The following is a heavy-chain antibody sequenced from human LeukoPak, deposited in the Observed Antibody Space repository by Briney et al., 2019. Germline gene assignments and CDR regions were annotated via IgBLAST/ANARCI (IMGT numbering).Heavy chain of an antibody. CDR1: GYTFTSYG. Sequence: ASVKVSCKASGYTFTSYGISWVRQAPGQGLEWMGWVSAYNGNTNNAQKLQGRVTMTTDTSTSTAYMELRSLRSDDTAVYYCARWNLRYFDWLLFADHWGQGTLVTVSS. V-gene: IGHV1-18*01. CDR2: VSAYNGNT. D-gene: IGHD3-9*01. CDR3: ARWNLRYFDWLLFADH. J-gene: IGHJ4*02.